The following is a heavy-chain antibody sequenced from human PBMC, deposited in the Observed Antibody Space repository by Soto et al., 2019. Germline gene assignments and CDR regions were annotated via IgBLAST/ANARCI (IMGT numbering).Heavy chain of an antibody. D-gene: IGHD2-2*02. CDR2: IYYSGGT. Sequence: SETLSLTCTVSGGSISSGDYYWSWIRQPPGKGLEWIGYIYYSGGTYYNPSLKSRVTISVDTSKNQFSLKLSSVTAADTAVYYCARGPCSSTSCYIDYWGQGTLVTVSS. V-gene: IGHV4-30-4*01. CDR3: ARGPCSSTSCYIDY. J-gene: IGHJ4*02. CDR1: GGSISSGDYY.